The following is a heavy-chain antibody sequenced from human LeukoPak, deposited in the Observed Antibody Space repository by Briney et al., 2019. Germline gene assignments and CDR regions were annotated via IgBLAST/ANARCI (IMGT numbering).Heavy chain of an antibody. J-gene: IGHJ4*02. CDR1: GYTFTSYD. CDR2: MNPNSGIT. CDR3: ARRNRDGYSDFDY. V-gene: IGHV1-8*01. Sequence: ASVKVSCKASGYTFTSYDINWVRQATGQGLEWMGWMNPNSGITGYAQKFQGRVTMTRNTSISTAYMELSSLRSEDTAVYYCARRNRDGYSDFDYWGQGTLVTVSS. D-gene: IGHD5-24*01.